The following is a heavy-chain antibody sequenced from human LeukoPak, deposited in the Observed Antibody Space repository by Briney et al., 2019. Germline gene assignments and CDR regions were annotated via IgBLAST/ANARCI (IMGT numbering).Heavy chain of an antibody. V-gene: IGHV3-30*18. CDR3: ANLTPRGHGMDV. Sequence: GGSLRLSCRASGFTFRSLGMHWVRQAPGKGLEWVAVIAYNGSSAYYGDSVKGRFTISRDNSKNTLYLQLNSLRPEDTAVYYCANLTPRGHGMDVWGHGTTVIVSS. D-gene: IGHD3-10*01. J-gene: IGHJ6*02. CDR2: IAYNGSSA. CDR1: GFTFRSLG.